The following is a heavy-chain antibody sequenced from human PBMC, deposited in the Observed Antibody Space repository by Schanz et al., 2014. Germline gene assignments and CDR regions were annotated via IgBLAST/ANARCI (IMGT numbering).Heavy chain of an antibody. V-gene: IGHV1-8*02. CDR1: GYTFTSYD. J-gene: IGHJ3*01. CDR3: ARGIPYCSSTSCSGLDAYDV. D-gene: IGHD2-2*01. Sequence: QVQLVQSGAEVKKPGASVRLSCEASGYTFTSYDINWVRQAPGQGLEWMGWMNPNSGNTGYAQNFQGRVTMTRDTSLKTAYMELRNVRYDDTAMYYCARGIPYCSSTSCSGLDAYDVWGQGTLVTVSS. CDR2: MNPNSGNT.